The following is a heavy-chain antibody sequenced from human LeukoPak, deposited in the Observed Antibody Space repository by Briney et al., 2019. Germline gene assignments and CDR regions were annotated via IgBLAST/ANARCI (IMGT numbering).Heavy chain of an antibody. CDR2: INPNSGGT. D-gene: IGHD5-18*01. Sequence: ASVKVSCKASGYTFTGYYMHWVRQAPGQGLEWMGWINPNSGGTNYAQKFQGRVTMTRNTSISTAYMELSSLRSEDTAVYYCARDSGGYSYGYIDYWGQGTLVTVSS. J-gene: IGHJ4*02. V-gene: IGHV1-2*02. CDR3: ARDSGGYSYGYIDY. CDR1: GYTFTGYY.